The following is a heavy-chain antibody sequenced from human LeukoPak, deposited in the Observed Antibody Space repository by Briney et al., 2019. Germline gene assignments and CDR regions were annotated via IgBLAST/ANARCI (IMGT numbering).Heavy chain of an antibody. CDR3: ARTLAFKPLLMDV. CDR2: IYYTGTT. D-gene: IGHD2-15*01. J-gene: IGHJ6*03. V-gene: IGHV4-39*01. Sequence: SETLSLTCTVSGGSMNINNYYWAWIRQPPGKGLEWLGSIYYTGTTYYNPSLNHRVTISVDTSKNQFSLKLSSVTAADTAVYYCARTLAFKPLLMDVWGKGTTVTISS. CDR1: GGSMNINNYY.